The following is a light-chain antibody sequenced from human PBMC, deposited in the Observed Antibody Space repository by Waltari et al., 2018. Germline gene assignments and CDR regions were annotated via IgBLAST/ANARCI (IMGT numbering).Light chain of an antibody. CDR1: QNVGTS. Sequence: EIVVTQSPATLSVSPGERVTLSCRASQNVGTSLAWYQQKPGQTPRLLIFGAYSRASGVPARFSGSGSGTDFTLAISSLQSEDFAVYYCQQYEDWPRHNFGGGTKVQIE. CDR3: QQYEDWPRHN. CDR2: GAY. J-gene: IGKJ4*01. V-gene: IGKV3-15*01.